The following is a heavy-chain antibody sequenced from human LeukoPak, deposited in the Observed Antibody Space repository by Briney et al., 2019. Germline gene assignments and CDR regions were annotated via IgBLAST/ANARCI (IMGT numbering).Heavy chain of an antibody. CDR2: IKQDGSKK. J-gene: IGHJ4*02. CDR1: GFPLSSYW. V-gene: IGHV3-7*04. CDR3: TRVGYIDEGIDY. Sequence: GGSLRLSCVASGFPLSSYWMTWVRQAPGKGLEWVANIKQDGSKKSYVDSVRGRFTISRDNAKNSLYLQMNSLRAEDTAIYYCTRVGYIDEGIDYWGQGTLVTVSS. D-gene: IGHD5-24*01.